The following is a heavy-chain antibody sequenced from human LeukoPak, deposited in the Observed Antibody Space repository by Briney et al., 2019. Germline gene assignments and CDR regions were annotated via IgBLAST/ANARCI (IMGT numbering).Heavy chain of an antibody. CDR2: ISYDGSNK. CDR3: ARGGGYFDWLPPSYYFDY. D-gene: IGHD3-9*01. CDR1: GFTFSSYA. Sequence: GGSLRLSCAASGFTFSSYAMHWVRQAPGKGLEWVAVISYDGSNKYYADSVKGRFTISRDNSKNTLYLQMNSLRAEDTAVYYCARGGGYFDWLPPSYYFDYWGQGTLVTVSS. V-gene: IGHV3-30*04. J-gene: IGHJ4*02.